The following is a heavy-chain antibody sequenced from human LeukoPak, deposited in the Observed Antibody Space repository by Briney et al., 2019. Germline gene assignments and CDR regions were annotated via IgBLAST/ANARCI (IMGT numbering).Heavy chain of an antibody. CDR3: ASPGNLGF. CDR2: ISSSSSYI. V-gene: IGHV3-21*01. J-gene: IGHJ4*02. CDR1: GFIVSRNY. Sequence: PGGSLRLSCAASGFIVSRNYMGWVRQAPGKGLEWVSSISSSSSYIYYADSVKALFTISRDNAKNSLYLQMNSLRAEDTAVYYCASPGNLGFWGQGTLVTVSS. D-gene: IGHD2/OR15-2a*01.